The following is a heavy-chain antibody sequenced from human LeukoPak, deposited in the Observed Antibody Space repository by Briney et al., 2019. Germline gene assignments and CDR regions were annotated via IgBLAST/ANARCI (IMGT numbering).Heavy chain of an antibody. CDR1: GFTFSSNW. D-gene: IGHD2-15*01. CDR2: IRQDGSDK. V-gene: IGHV3-7*01. Sequence: GGSLRLSCAASGFTFSSNWMSWVRQAPGKGLEWVANIRQDGSDKYYMDSVKGRFNISRDNAKNSLSLQMNSLRVEDTAVHYCARDRDCGDGGCYPHFDYWGQGVRVTVSS. J-gene: IGHJ4*02. CDR3: ARDRDCGDGGCYPHFDY.